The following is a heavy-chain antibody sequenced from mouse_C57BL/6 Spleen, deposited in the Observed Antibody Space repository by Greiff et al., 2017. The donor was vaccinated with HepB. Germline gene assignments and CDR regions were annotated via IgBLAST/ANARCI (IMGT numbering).Heavy chain of an antibody. Sequence: EVMLVESEGGLVQPGSSMKLSCTASGFTFSDYYMAWVRQVPEKGLEWVANINYDGSSTYYLDSLKSRFIISRDNAKNILYLQMSSLKSEDTATYYCASHYDGSFAYWGQGTLVTVSA. CDR3: ASHYDGSFAY. D-gene: IGHD2-3*01. V-gene: IGHV5-16*01. CDR1: GFTFSDYY. J-gene: IGHJ3*01. CDR2: INYDGSST.